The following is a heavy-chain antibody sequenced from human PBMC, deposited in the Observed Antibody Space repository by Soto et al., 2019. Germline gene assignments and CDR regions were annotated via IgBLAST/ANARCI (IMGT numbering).Heavy chain of an antibody. D-gene: IGHD6-19*01. CDR3: ASEGMEVAGTS. Sequence: PGGSLRLSCAASGFAFSDFYTSWSRQAPGKGLEWVAYISHSGTSTYYAGSVKGRFTISRDNAKNSLYLQMSSPTADDTAVYYCASEGMEVAGTSWGQGXLVTVSS. CDR1: GFAFSDFY. J-gene: IGHJ4*02. V-gene: IGHV3-11*01. CDR2: ISHSGTST.